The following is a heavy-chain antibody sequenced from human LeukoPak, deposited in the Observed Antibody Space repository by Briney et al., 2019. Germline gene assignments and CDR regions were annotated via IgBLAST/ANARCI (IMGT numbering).Heavy chain of an antibody. CDR3: AKVGATPFDY. D-gene: IGHD1-26*01. CDR2: ISSSSSTI. V-gene: IGHV3-48*01. CDR1: GFTFSSYS. J-gene: IGHJ4*02. Sequence: GGSLRLSCAASGFTFSSYSMNWVRQAPGKGLEWVSYISSSSSTIYYADFVKGRFTISRDNSKNTLYLQMNSLRAEDTAVYYCAKVGATPFDYWGQGTLVTVSS.